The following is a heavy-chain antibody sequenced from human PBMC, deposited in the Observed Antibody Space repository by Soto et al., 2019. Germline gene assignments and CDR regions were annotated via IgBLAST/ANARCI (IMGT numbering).Heavy chain of an antibody. CDR2: INPSGGSA. CDR1: GYSFISHY. D-gene: IGHD2-2*01. J-gene: IGHJ4*02. V-gene: IGHV1-46*01. CDR3: ARDYLSSKLSLSYFDF. Sequence: QVQLVQSGAEVPRPGASVKVSCKASGYSFISHYIHWVRQAPGQGLEWMGFINPSGGSATLAQKFQGRVTMTRDTSTSTVYMELTILRSEDAAVYYCARDYLSSKLSLSYFDFWGQGTLVTVSS.